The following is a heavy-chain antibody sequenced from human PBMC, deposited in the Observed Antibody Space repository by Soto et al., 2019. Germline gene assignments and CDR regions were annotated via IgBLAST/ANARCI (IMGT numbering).Heavy chain of an antibody. CDR3: TATPTGQQLVPDYGMDV. D-gene: IGHD6-13*01. CDR2: SKSKTDGGTT. CDR1: GFTFSNAW. Sequence: WGTLRLSCAASGFTFSNAWMSWVCQAPGKGLEWVGRSKSKTDGGTTDYAAPVKGRFTISRGDLKNTLYLQMTSLKTEDTAVYYCTATPTGQQLVPDYGMDVWGQGTTVTVSS. J-gene: IGHJ6*02. V-gene: IGHV3-15*01.